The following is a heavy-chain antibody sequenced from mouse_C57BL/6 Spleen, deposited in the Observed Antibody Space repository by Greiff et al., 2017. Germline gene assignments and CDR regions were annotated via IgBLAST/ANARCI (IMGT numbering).Heavy chain of an antibody. CDR3: ASSGGDGYPLDY. Sequence: EVKLEESGPGLVKPSQSLSLTCSVTGYSITSGYYWNWIRQFPGNKLEWMGYISYDGSNNYNPSLKNRISITRDTSKNQFFLKLNSVTTEDTATYYCASSGGDGYPLDYWGQGTTLTVSS. CDR2: ISYDGSN. V-gene: IGHV3-6*01. D-gene: IGHD2-3*01. J-gene: IGHJ2*01. CDR1: GYSITSGYY.